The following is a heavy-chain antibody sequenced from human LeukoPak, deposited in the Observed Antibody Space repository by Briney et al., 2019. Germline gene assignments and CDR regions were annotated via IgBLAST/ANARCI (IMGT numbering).Heavy chain of an antibody. D-gene: IGHD2-2*01. V-gene: IGHV3-21*04. CDR3: AKPTNIVVVPAAIDY. CDR1: GFTFSSYS. Sequence: GGSLRLSCAASGFTFSSYSMNWVRQAPGKGLEWVSSISSSSSYIYYADSVKGRFTISRDNAKNTLYLQMNSLRAEDTAVYYCAKPTNIVVVPAAIDYWGQGTLVTVSS. CDR2: ISSSSSYI. J-gene: IGHJ4*02.